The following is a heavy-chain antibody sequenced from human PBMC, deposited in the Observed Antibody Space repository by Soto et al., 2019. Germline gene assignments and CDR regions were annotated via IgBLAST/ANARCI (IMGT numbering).Heavy chain of an antibody. J-gene: IGHJ3*02. Sequence: SETLSLTCTVSGGSISSYYWSWIRQPPGKGLEWIGYIYYSGSTNYNPSLKSRVTISVDTSKNQFSLKLSSVTAADTAVYYCARENSSGWYDAFDIWGQGTMVTVS. CDR2: IYYSGST. V-gene: IGHV4-59*01. D-gene: IGHD6-19*01. CDR3: ARENSSGWYDAFDI. CDR1: GGSISSYY.